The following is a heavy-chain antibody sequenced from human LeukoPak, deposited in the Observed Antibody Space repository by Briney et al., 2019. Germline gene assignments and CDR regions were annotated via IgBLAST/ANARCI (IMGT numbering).Heavy chain of an antibody. CDR3: ARYLPGYYGMDV. V-gene: IGHV5-51*01. D-gene: IGHD3-10*01. CDR2: IYLGDFDT. Sequence: GEPLKISCKGSGYSFTSYWIGWVRQMPGKGLEWMGIIYLGDFDTRYSPSFRGQVTISADKSITTAYLQWSSLKASDTAMYYCARYLPGYYGMDVWGQGTAVTVSS. CDR1: GYSFTSYW. J-gene: IGHJ6*02.